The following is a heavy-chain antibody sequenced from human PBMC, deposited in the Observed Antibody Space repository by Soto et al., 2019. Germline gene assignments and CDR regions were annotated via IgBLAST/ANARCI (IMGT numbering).Heavy chain of an antibody. Sequence: GGSLRRSCAASGFTFSDYYMSWIRQAPGKGLEWVSYISSSGSNIYYAGSVKGRFTISRDNAKNSLYLQMKSLRAEDTAEYYCARDGYCSRGSCFKPIDYWGQGTLVTVSS. J-gene: IGHJ4*02. CDR1: GFTFSDYY. CDR3: ARDGYCSRGSCFKPIDY. CDR2: ISSSGSNI. V-gene: IGHV3-11*01. D-gene: IGHD2-15*01.